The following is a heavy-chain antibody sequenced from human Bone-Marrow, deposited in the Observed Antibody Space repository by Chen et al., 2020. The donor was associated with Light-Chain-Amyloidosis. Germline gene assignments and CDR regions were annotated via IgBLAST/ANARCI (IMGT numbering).Heavy chain of an antibody. CDR3: VKSLIPSRYLYHYYMDV. CDR2: ISSNSGSI. Sequence: EVQLVESGGGLVQPGRSLRLSCAASGFTFNDYAMSWVRQGPGKGLEWGLGISSNSGSIGCADSVKGRFSISRDNGKNYLHLQRNSLRPEDTALYYCVKSLIPSRYLYHYYMDVWGKGTTVIVSS. J-gene: IGHJ6*03. CDR1: GFTFNDYA. D-gene: IGHD1-1*01. V-gene: IGHV3-9*01.